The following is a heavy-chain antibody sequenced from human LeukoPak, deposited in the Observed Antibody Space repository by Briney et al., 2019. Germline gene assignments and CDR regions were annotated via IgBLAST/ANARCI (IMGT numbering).Heavy chain of an antibody. CDR2: MNPNSGNT. J-gene: IGHJ4*02. V-gene: IGHV1-8*03. CDR3: AREQEGFDY. Sequence: ASVKVSCKASGYTFTSYGISWVRQATGQGLEWMGWMNPNSGNTGYAQKFQGRVTITRNTSISTAYMELSSLRSEDTAVYYCAREQEGFDYWGQGTLVTVSS. CDR1: GYTFTSYG.